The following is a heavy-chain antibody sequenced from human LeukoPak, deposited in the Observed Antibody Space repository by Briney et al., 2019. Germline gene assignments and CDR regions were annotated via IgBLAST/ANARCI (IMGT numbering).Heavy chain of an antibody. D-gene: IGHD2-2*01. CDR1: GFTLSSYA. Sequence: GGSLRLSCAASGFTLSSYAMSWVRQGPGKGLEWVSAISVSGNTYHADSVKGRFTISRDNSKNTLYLQMNSLRAEDTAVYYCAKVYCSSTSCYPEYFQHWGQGTLVTVSS. CDR2: ISVSGNT. J-gene: IGHJ1*01. CDR3: AKVYCSSTSCYPEYFQH. V-gene: IGHV3-23*01.